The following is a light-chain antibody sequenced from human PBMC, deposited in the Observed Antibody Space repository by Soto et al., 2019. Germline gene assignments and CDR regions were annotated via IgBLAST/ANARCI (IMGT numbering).Light chain of an antibody. CDR3: QQYHSYPLT. J-gene: IGKJ4*01. Sequence: DIQMTQSPSTLSASVGDRVTITCRASQSISSWLAWYQQKPGKAPNVLIYDASSLQSGVPSRFRGSGSGTEFTLTISSLQPDDFASYYCQQYHSYPLTFGGGTKVEI. CDR2: DAS. V-gene: IGKV1-5*01. CDR1: QSISSW.